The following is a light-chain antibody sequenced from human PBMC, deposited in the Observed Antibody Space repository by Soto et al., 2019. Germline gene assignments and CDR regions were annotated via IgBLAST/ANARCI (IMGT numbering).Light chain of an antibody. CDR2: GNT. CDR3: QSYDSSLRAWV. V-gene: IGLV1-40*01. CDR1: SSNIGAGYD. Sequence: QSVLTQPPSVSGAPGQRVTISCTGSSSNIGAGYDVHWYHHLPGTAPKLLIYGNTNRPSGISDRFSASKSGSSASLAITGLQAEDEAEYYCQSYDSSLRAWVFGGGTKLTVL. J-gene: IGLJ3*02.